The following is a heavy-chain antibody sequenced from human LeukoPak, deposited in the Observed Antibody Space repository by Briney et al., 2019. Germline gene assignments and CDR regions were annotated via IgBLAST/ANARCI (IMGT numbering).Heavy chain of an antibody. J-gene: IGHJ5*02. CDR3: ARGRHFPGPIRFLEWSQGWFDP. V-gene: IGHV4-38-2*02. CDR1: GYSISSGYY. D-gene: IGHD3-3*01. Sequence: PSETLSLTCTVSGYSISSGYYWGWIRQPPGKGLEWIGSIYHSGSTYYNPFLKSRVTVSVDTSKNQFSLKLSSVTAADTAVYYCARGRHFPGPIRFLEWSQGWFDPWGQGTLVTVSS. CDR2: IYHSGST.